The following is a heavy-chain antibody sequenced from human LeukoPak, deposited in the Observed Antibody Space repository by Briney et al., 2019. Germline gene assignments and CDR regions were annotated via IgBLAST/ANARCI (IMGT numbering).Heavy chain of an antibody. V-gene: IGHV4-59*01. CDR3: ARIDYLWGSAHFDY. D-gene: IGHD3-16*01. CDR1: AGSISSYY. J-gene: IGHJ4*02. CDR2: IYYSGST. Sequence: PSETLSLTGTVTAGSISSYYWSWIRQPPGKGLEWIGYIYYSGSTNYNPSLKSRVTISVDTSKNQFSLKLSSVTAADTAVYYCARIDYLWGSAHFDYWGQGSLVTVSS.